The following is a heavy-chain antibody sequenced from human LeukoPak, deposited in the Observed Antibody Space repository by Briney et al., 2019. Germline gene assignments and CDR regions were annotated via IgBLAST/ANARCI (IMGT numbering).Heavy chain of an antibody. CDR2: INPNRGGT. J-gene: IGHJ4*02. CDR3: ARFPGDSGSYFYPFDY. CDR1: GYTFTGYY. Sequence: GASVKVSCKASGYTFTGYYMHWVRQAPGQGLERMGWINPNRGGTNYAQKFQGRVTITRDRSISTAYIELRRLRSDDTAVYYCARFPGDSGSYFYPFDYWGQGTLVTVSS. D-gene: IGHD1-26*01. V-gene: IGHV1-2*02.